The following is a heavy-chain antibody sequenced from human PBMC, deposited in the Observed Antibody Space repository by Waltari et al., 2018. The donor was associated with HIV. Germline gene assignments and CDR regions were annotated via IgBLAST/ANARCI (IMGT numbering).Heavy chain of an antibody. Sequence: QVHLVQSGPEVKRPGASVKISCKAYGYTFVNFDVNWVRQAAGQGPEWRGWMNANSGNMAATYIYEDRVTMTRAVAKDTAYMEMSGLTTEDTAIYYCGRNSSGKGNRYFYYGLDVWGQGTPVTV. CDR1: GYTFVNFD. CDR3: GRNSSGKGNRYFYYGLDV. D-gene: IGHD3-22*01. J-gene: IGHJ6*02. V-gene: IGHV1-8*02. CDR2: MNANSGNM.